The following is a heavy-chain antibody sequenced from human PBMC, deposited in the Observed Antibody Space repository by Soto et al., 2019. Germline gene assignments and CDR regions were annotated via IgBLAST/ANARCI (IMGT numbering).Heavy chain of an antibody. V-gene: IGHV3-21*01. CDR1: GFVFSDFQ. CDR2: ITGTSAFT. CDR3: ARDNLAFQGAFDL. Sequence: GGSLRPSCAASGFVFSDFQVNGVRQAPGGGLEWLSSITGTSAFTEYAESIEGRFTISRDNPNKLLFLHMDNLRPEDTAVYYCARDNLAFQGAFDLWGQGTLVTVSS. D-gene: IGHD3-16*01. J-gene: IGHJ4*02.